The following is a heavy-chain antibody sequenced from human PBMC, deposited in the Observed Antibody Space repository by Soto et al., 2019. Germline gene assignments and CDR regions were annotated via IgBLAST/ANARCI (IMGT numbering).Heavy chain of an antibody. J-gene: IGHJ5*02. CDR2: IWYDGSNK. Sequence: QVQLVESGGGVVQPGRSLRLSCAASGFTFSSYGMHWVRQAPGKGLEWVAVIWYDGSNKYYADSVKGRFTISRDNSKNTLYLQMSSLRAEDTAVYYCARDRRASLNWFDPWGQGTLVTVSS. CDR1: GFTFSSYG. CDR3: ARDRRASLNWFDP. D-gene: IGHD2-21*01. V-gene: IGHV3-33*01.